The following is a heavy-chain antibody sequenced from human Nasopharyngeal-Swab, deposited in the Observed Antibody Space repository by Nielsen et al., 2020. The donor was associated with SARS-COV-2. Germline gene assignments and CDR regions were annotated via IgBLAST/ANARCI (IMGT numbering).Heavy chain of an antibody. D-gene: IGHD1-1*01. J-gene: IGHJ4*02. CDR2: ISYDGSNK. Sequence: GESLKISCAASGFTFSSYAMSWVRQAPGKGLEWVAVISYDGSNKYYADSVKGRFTISRDNSKNTLYLQMNSLRAEDTAVYYCARDGRAPFDYWGQGTLVTVSS. CDR1: GFTFSSYA. CDR3: ARDGRAPFDY. V-gene: IGHV3-30*04.